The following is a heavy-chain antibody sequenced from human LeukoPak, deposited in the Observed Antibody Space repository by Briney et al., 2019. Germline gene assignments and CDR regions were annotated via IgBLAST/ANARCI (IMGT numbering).Heavy chain of an antibody. V-gene: IGHV3-66*01. CDR1: GFNFGGYS. Sequence: GGSLRLSCAASGFNFGGYSMDWVRQAPGTGLEWVSVIYSGGSTYYADSVKGRFTISRDNSKNTLYLQMNSLRAEDTAVYYCAREGGRRGYWGQGTLVTVSS. D-gene: IGHD1-26*01. CDR3: AREGGRRGY. CDR2: IYSGGST. J-gene: IGHJ4*02.